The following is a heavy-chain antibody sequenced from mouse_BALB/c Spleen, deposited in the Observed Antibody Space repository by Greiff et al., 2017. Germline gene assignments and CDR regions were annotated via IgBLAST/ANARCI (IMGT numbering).Heavy chain of an antibody. V-gene: IGHV2-6-7*01. CDR3: ARASYYGNLYAMDY. CDR2: IWGDGST. Sequence: VQLQQSGPGLVAPSQSLSITCTVSGFSLTGYGVNWVRQPPGKGLEWLGMIWGDGSTDYNSALKSRLSISKDNSKSQVFLKMNSLQTDDTARYYCARASYYGNLYAMDYWGQGTSVTVSS. J-gene: IGHJ4*01. D-gene: IGHD2-10*01. CDR1: GFSLTGYG.